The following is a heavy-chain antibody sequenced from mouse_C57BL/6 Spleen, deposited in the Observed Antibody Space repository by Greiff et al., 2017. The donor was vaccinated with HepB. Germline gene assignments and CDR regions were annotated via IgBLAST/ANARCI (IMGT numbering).Heavy chain of an antibody. Sequence: EVKLQESGGGLVKPGGSLKLSCAASGFTFSDYGMHWVRQAPEKGLEWVAYISSGSSTIYYADTVKGRFTISRDNAKNTLFLQMTSLRSEDTAMYYCARNSNYRAMDYWGQGTSVTVSS. CDR1: GFTFSDYG. CDR2: ISSGSSTI. V-gene: IGHV5-17*01. D-gene: IGHD2-5*01. CDR3: ARNSNYRAMDY. J-gene: IGHJ4*01.